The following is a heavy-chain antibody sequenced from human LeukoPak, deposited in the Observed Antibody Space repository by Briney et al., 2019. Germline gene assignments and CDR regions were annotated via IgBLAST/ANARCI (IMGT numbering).Heavy chain of an antibody. CDR1: GFTFSSYA. V-gene: IGHV3-23*01. Sequence: PGGSLRLSCAASGFTFSSYAMSWVRQAPGKGLEWVSAICGSGGSTYYADSVKGRFTISRDNSKNTMYLQMNSLRVEDTAVYYCARDLTHYFDYWGQGTLVTVSS. CDR3: ARDLTHYFDY. J-gene: IGHJ4*02. CDR2: ICGSGGST.